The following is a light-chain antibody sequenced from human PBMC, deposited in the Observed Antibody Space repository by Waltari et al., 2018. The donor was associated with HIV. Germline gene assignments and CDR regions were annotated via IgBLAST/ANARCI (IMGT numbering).Light chain of an antibody. V-gene: IGLV3-19*01. Sequence: SSELTQDPAVSVALRQTVRITCQGDSLRSWYASRYQQKPGQAPVVVIYGTNNRPSGIPDRSSGSSSGNTASWTSTGAQAEDEADYYCNSRDSSGNVFGTGTKVTVL. CDR2: GTN. CDR1: SLRSWY. J-gene: IGLJ1*01. CDR3: NSRDSSGNV.